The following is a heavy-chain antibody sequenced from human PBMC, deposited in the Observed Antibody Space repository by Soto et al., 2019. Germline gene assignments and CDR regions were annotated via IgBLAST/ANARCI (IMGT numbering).Heavy chain of an antibody. Sequence: LSLTCAVSGGSISSGGYSWSWIRQPPGKGLEWIGYIYHSGSTYYNPSLKSRVTISVDRSKNQFSLRLSSVTAADTAVYYCARVSSSSWYKGNWFDPWGQGTLVTVSS. CDR1: GGSISSGGYS. D-gene: IGHD6-13*01. CDR3: ARVSSSSWYKGNWFDP. V-gene: IGHV4-30-2*01. CDR2: IYHSGST. J-gene: IGHJ5*02.